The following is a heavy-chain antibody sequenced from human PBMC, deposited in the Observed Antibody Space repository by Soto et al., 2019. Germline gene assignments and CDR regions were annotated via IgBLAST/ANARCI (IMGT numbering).Heavy chain of an antibody. CDR1: GGTFSDHY. D-gene: IGHD2-8*01. CDR3: ASPYAISFHY. J-gene: IGHJ4*02. CDR2: ISSSGSTI. V-gene: IGHV3-11*01. Sequence: GGSLRHSCAASGGTFSDHYMSWLRQAPGKGLEWVSYISSSGSTIYYADSVKGRFTISRDNAKNSLYLQMNSLRAEDTAVYYCASPYAISFHYWGQGALVTVSS.